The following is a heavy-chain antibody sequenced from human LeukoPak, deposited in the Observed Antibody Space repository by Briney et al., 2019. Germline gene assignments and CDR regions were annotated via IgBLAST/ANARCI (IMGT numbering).Heavy chain of an antibody. CDR2: ITSSGSTM. J-gene: IGHJ4*02. CDR1: GFTFSSYD. V-gene: IGHV3-48*03. CDR3: ARVEGYGSGSYSQDY. D-gene: IGHD3-10*01. Sequence: GGSLRLSCAASGFTFSSYDMTWVRQAPGQGLEWVSYITSSGSTMYYADSVKGRFTISRDNAKNSLYLQMNSLRAEDPAAYYCARVEGYGSGSYSQDYWGQGTLVTVSS.